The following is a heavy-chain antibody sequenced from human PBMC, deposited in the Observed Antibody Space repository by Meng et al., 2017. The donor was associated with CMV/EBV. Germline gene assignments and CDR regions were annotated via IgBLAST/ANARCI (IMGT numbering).Heavy chain of an antibody. J-gene: IGHJ4*02. CDR1: GFTFSNYG. D-gene: IGHD3-10*01. CDR2: IRYDGSST. CDR3: ARDPAPIIYGSGFDY. Sequence: GESLKISCAASGFTFSNYGLHWARQAPGKGLEWVAFIRYDGSSTYSSDSVKGRFTISRDNSKNTMYLQMNSLRAEDTAVYYCARDPAPIIYGSGFDYWGQGTLVTVSS. V-gene: IGHV3-30*02.